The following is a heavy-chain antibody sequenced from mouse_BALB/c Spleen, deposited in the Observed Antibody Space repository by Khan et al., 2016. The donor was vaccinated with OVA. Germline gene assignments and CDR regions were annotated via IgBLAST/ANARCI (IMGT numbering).Heavy chain of an antibody. J-gene: IGHJ2*01. CDR1: GYTFTNYV. V-gene: IGHV9-3-1*01. Sequence: QIQLVQSGPELKKPGETVKISCKASGYTFTNYVMNWVKQSPGKGLKWMGWINTYTGEPTYADDCMGRFAFSLETSVSTASLQINSLKNEDTATYFCTRFHGGYWGQGTTLTVSS. CDR2: INTYTGEP. CDR3: TRFHGGY.